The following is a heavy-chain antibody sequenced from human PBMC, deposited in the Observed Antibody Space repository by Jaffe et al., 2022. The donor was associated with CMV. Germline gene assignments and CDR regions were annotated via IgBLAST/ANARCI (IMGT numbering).Heavy chain of an antibody. Sequence: QVQLVQSGAEVMKPGASVRVSCKASGYTFTGYHIHWVRQVLGQGLEWMGWINPKTADTYYAPNFQARVTMTRDTSITTAYMALSGLRFDDTAVYYCARDSHETTIVVVPAALMDIWGQGTTVTVSS. V-gene: IGHV1-2*02. CDR3: ARDSHETTIVVVPAALMDI. J-gene: IGHJ6*02. D-gene: IGHD2-2*01. CDR2: INPKTADT. CDR1: GYTFTGYH.